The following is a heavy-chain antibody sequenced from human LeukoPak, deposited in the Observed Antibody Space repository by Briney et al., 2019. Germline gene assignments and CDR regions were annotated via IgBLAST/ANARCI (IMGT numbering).Heavy chain of an antibody. Sequence: ASVKVSCKASGYTFTSYGISWVRQAPGQGLEWMGWISAYNGNTNYAQKLQGRVTMTTDTSTSTAYMELRSLRSDDTAVYYCARGGGTYSGYEIGYYYYMDVWGKGTTVTVSS. J-gene: IGHJ6*03. D-gene: IGHD5-12*01. CDR3: ARGGGTYSGYEIGYYYYMDV. CDR2: ISAYNGNT. CDR1: GYTFTSYG. V-gene: IGHV1-18*01.